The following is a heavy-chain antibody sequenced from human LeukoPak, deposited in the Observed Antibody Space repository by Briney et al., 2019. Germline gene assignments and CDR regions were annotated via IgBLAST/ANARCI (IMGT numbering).Heavy chain of an antibody. CDR3: ARDGNREYYDFWSGYYSSDFGYDY. CDR2: IIPIFGTA. V-gene: IGHV1-69*13. J-gene: IGHJ4*02. D-gene: IGHD3-3*01. Sequence: ASVKVSCTASGGTFSSYAISWVRQAPGQGLEWMGGIIPIFGTANYAQKFQGRVTITADESTSTAYMELSSLRSEDTAVYYCARDGNREYYDFWSGYYSSDFGYDYWGQGTLVTVSS. CDR1: GGTFSSYA.